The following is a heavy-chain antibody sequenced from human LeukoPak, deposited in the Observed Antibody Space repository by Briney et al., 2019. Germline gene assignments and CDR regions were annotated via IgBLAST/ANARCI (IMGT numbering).Heavy chain of an antibody. Sequence: SETLSLTCAVSGGSISSYYWSWIRQPPGKGLEWIGYIYDNGNTNYNPSLKSRITISVDTSTNQFSLNLSSLTAADTAVYYCARHFYDSRGSYSFALDYWGQGTLVTVSS. D-gene: IGHD1-26*01. CDR1: GGSISSYY. J-gene: IGHJ4*02. CDR2: IYDNGNT. CDR3: ARHFYDSRGSYSFALDY. V-gene: IGHV4-59*08.